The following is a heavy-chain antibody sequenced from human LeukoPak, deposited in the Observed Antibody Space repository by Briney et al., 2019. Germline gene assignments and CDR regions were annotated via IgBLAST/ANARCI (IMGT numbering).Heavy chain of an antibody. Sequence: GGSLRLSCAASGFPFTTYSMTWVRQAPGQGLEWVSYISGSSSTIYYADSVKGRFTISRDNAKNSLFLQMNSLRDEDTAVYYCARDHYSRNDYWGQGTLVTVSS. CDR3: ARDHYSRNDY. D-gene: IGHD6-13*01. J-gene: IGHJ4*02. CDR1: GFPFTTYS. V-gene: IGHV3-48*02. CDR2: ISGSSSTI.